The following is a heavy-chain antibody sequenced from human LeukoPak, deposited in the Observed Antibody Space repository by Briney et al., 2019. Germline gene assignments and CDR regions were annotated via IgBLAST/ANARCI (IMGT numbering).Heavy chain of an antibody. J-gene: IGHJ5*02. Sequence: ASVKVSCKASGYTFTSYGISWVRQAPGQGLEWMGWINTNTGNPTYAQGFTGRFVFSLDTPVSTAYLQISSLKAEDTAVYYCARTPGPLGEVRGVVGWFDPWGQGTLVTVSS. CDR1: GYTFTSYG. CDR3: ARTPGPLGEVRGVVGWFDP. D-gene: IGHD3-10*01. CDR2: INTNTGNP. V-gene: IGHV7-4-1*02.